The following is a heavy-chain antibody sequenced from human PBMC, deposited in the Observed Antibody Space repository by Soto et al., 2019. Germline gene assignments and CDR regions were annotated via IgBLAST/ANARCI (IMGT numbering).Heavy chain of an antibody. CDR3: ATDQDILTGFDY. D-gene: IGHD3-9*01. J-gene: IGHJ4*02. CDR2: INPNSGGT. V-gene: IGHV1-2*02. Sequence: ASVKVSCKASGYTFTGYYMHWVRQAPGQGLEWMGWINPNSGGTNYAQKFQGRVTMTKDTSTDTAYMELSSLRSEDTAVYYCATDQDILTGFDYWGQGTLVTVSS. CDR1: GYTFTGYY.